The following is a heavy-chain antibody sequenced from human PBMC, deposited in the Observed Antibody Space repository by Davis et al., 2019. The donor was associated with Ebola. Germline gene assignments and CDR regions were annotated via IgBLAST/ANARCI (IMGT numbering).Heavy chain of an antibody. CDR3: ANDLGSGSWNY. Sequence: PGGSLRLSCTVSGGSISNYYWNWVRQPPGKGLEWIGYIYHSGRTNYNPSLKSRVTISVDTSKNQFSLKLSSVTAADTAVYYCANDLGSGSWNYWGRGTLVTVSS. CDR1: GGSISNYY. CDR2: IYHSGRT. V-gene: IGHV4-59*01. J-gene: IGHJ4*02. D-gene: IGHD1-26*01.